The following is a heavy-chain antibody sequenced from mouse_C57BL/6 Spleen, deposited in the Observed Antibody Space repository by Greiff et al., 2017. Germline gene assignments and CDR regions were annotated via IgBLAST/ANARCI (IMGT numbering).Heavy chain of an antibody. D-gene: IGHD1-1*01. CDR3: TRDYYGSSYDY. V-gene: IGHV1-15*01. J-gene: IGHJ2*01. CDR2: IDPETGGT. CDR1: GYTFTDYE. Sequence: VQLQQSGAELVRPGASVTLSCKASGYTFTDYEMHWVKQTPVHGLEWIGAIDPETGGTAYTQKFKGKAILTADKSSSTAYMELSSLTSEDSAVYYGTRDYYGSSYDYWGQGTTLTVAS.